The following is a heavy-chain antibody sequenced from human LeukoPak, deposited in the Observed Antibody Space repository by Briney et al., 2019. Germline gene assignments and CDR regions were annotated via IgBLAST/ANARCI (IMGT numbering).Heavy chain of an antibody. CDR2: INPHSGGT. D-gene: IGHD2-21*02. J-gene: IGHJ4*02. V-gene: IGHV1-2*02. CDR3: VREGNELLSKNFDY. CDR1: GFTFTAYY. Sequence: ASVKVSCKASGFTFTAYYIHWVRQAAGQGLEWMGYINPHSGGTSSPQKFQGRVTMTTDTSISAAYMELSSLISDDTAMYYCVREGNELLSKNFDYWGQGTLVTVSS.